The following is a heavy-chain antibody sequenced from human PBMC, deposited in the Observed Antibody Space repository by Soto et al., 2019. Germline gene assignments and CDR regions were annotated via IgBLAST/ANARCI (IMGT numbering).Heavy chain of an antibody. D-gene: IGHD5-12*01. J-gene: IGHJ4*02. CDR1: GFTFSSYA. V-gene: IGHV3-23*01. CDR3: ASDRGYSGYDREGFDC. Sequence: EVQLLQSGGGLVQPGGSLRLSCVASGFTFSSYAMNWVRQAPGKGPEWVSSISATGGSAYYADSVKGRFTISRDNSKNTVYLQMDSRRADDTAVYYCASDRGYSGYDREGFDCWGQGTRVTVSS. CDR2: ISATGGSA.